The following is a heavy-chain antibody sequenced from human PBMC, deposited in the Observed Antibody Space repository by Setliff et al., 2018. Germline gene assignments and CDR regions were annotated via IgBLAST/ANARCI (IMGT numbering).Heavy chain of an antibody. CDR2: IYPGDSDT. J-gene: IGHJ3*02. V-gene: IGHV5-51*01. CDR1: GYSFTSYW. CDR3: AKDVSPPGTNGWYPDVLDI. D-gene: IGHD6-19*01. Sequence: GESLKISCKGSGYSFTSYWIGWVRQMPGKGLEWMGIIYPGDSDTRYSPSFQGQVTISADKSISAAYLQWSSLKASDTAMYYCAKDVSPPGTNGWYPDVLDIWGQGTMVTVSS.